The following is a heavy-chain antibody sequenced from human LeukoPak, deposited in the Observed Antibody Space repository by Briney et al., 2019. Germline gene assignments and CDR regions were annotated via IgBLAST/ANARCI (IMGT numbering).Heavy chain of an antibody. J-gene: IGHJ4*02. D-gene: IGHD3-10*01. CDR3: ASHHPRYGSGSYPLG. CDR1: GYTFTGYY. CDR2: ISACNGNT. Sequence: GASVKVTFKASGYTFTGYYIHWVRQAPGQGLEWMGWISACNGNTNYAQKLQGRVTMTTDTSPSTAYMELRSLRSDDTAVYYCASHHPRYGSGSYPLGWGQGTLVTVSS. V-gene: IGHV1-18*04.